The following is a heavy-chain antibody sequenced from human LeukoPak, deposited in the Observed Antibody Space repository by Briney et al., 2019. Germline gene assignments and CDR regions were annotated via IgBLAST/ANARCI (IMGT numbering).Heavy chain of an antibody. V-gene: IGHV1-18*01. CDR2: ISAYNGNT. CDR3: ARDGYSLDAFDI. Sequence: GASVKVSCKASGYTFSTFGISWVRQAPGQGLEWMGWISAYNGNTNYAQKLQGRVTMATDTSTSTAYMELRSLRSDDTAVYYCARDGYSLDAFDIWGQGTMVTVSS. J-gene: IGHJ3*02. D-gene: IGHD5-24*01. CDR1: GYTFSTFG.